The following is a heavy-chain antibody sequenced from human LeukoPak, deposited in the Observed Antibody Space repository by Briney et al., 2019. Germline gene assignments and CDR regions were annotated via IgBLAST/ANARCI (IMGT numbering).Heavy chain of an antibody. V-gene: IGHV4-38-2*02. J-gene: IGHJ3*02. CDR2: IYHSGST. CDR1: GYSISSGYY. Sequence: MSSETLSLTCTVSGYSISSGYYWGRIRQPPGKGLEWIGSIYHSGSTYYNPSLKSRVTISVDTSKNQFSLKLSSVTAADTAVYYCARAETTVVTNDAFDIWGQGTMVTVSS. D-gene: IGHD4-23*01. CDR3: ARAETTVVTNDAFDI.